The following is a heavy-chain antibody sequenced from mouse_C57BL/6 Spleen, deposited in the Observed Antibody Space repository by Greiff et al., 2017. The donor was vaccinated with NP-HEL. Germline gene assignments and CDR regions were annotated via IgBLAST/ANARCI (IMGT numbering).Heavy chain of an antibody. V-gene: IGHV1-42*01. J-gene: IGHJ2*01. CDR1: GYSFTGYY. D-gene: IGHD1-1*01. CDR3: ARDYGSWYFDY. CDR2: INPSTGGT. Sequence: EVQLQQSGPELVKPGASVKISCKASGYSFTGYYMNWVKQSPEKSLEWIGEINPSTGGTTYNQKFKAKATLTVDKSSSTAYMQLKSLTSEDSAVYYCARDYGSWYFDYWGQGTTLTVSS.